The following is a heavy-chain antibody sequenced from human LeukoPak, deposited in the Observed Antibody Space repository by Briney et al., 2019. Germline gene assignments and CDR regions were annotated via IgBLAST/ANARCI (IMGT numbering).Heavy chain of an antibody. V-gene: IGHV4-34*01. CDR3: ARGRTPGY. J-gene: IGHJ4*02. CDR2: INHSGST. Sequence: SQTLSLTCAVYGGSFSGYYWSWIRQPPGKGLEWIGEINHSGSTNYNPSLKSRVTISVDTSKNQFSLKLSSVTAADAAVYYCARGRTPGYWGQGTLVTVSS. CDR1: GGSFSGYY. D-gene: IGHD1-14*01.